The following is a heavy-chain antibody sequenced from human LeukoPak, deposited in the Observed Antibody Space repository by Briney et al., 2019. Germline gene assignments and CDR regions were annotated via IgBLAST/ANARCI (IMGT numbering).Heavy chain of an antibody. CDR2: IIPIFGTA. Sequence: SVKVSCKASGGTFSSYAISWVQQAPGQGLEWMGGIIPIFGTANYAQKFQGRVTITADKSTSTAYMELSSLRSEDTAVYYCASNLGYCSSTSRHREGYYGMDVWGKGTTVTVSS. J-gene: IGHJ6*04. CDR1: GGTFSSYA. CDR3: ASNLGYCSSTSRHREGYYGMDV. V-gene: IGHV1-69*06. D-gene: IGHD2-2*02.